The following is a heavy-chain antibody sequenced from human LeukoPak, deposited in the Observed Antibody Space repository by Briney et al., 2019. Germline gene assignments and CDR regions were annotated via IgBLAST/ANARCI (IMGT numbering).Heavy chain of an antibody. CDR3: ARVPSYDILTGYSDY. D-gene: IGHD3-9*01. V-gene: IGHV3-23*01. CDR2: ISGSGGST. Sequence: GGSLRLSCAASGFTFSSYAMSWVRQAPGKGLEWVSAISGSGGSTYYADSVKGRFTISRDNSKNTLYLQMGSLRAEDMAVYYCARVPSYDILTGYSDYWGQGTLVTVSS. CDR1: GFTFSSYA. J-gene: IGHJ4*02.